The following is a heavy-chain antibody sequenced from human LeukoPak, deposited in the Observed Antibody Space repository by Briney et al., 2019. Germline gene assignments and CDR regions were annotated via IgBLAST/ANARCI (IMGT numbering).Heavy chain of an antibody. CDR1: GGSISSSSYY. J-gene: IGHJ4*02. CDR2: IYYSGST. Sequence: SETLSLTCTVSGGSISSSSYYWSWIRQPPGKGLEWIGYIYYSGSTNYNPSLKSRVTISVDTSKTQFSLKLSSVTAADTAVYYCARSTFTTYSVFDYWGQGTLVTVSS. D-gene: IGHD1-1*01. CDR3: ARSTFTTYSVFDY. V-gene: IGHV4-61*05.